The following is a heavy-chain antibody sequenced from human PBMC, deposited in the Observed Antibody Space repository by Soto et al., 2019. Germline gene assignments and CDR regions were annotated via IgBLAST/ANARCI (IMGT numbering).Heavy chain of an antibody. V-gene: IGHV4-59*01. CDR1: GGSIRSYY. CDR2: IYYSGST. J-gene: IGHJ4*02. CDR3: ARATPGMCFDY. Sequence: SETLSLTCPVSGGSIRSYYWSWIRQPPGKGLEWIGYIYYSGSTNYNPSLKSRVTISVDTSKNQFSLKLSSVTAADTAVYYCARATPGMCFDYWGQGTLVTVSS.